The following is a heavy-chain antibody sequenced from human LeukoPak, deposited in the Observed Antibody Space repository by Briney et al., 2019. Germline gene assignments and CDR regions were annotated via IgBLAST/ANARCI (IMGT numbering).Heavy chain of an antibody. CDR1: GYSISSGYY. V-gene: IGHV4-38-2*02. CDR3: ARGDRYGSGSYYFDY. D-gene: IGHD3-10*01. J-gene: IGHJ4*02. CDR2: IYHSGST. Sequence: SETLSLTCTVSGYSISSGYYWGWIRQPPGKGLEWIGSIYHSGSTNYNPSLKSRVTISVDTSKNQFSRKLSSVTAADTAVYDCARGDRYGSGSYYFDYWGQGTLVTVSS.